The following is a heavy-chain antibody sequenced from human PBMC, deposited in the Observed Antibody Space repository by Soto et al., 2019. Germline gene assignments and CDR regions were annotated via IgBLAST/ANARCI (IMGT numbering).Heavy chain of an antibody. J-gene: IGHJ6*02. D-gene: IGHD3-22*01. CDR3: ARHPRYYYDSKSLGYYYGMDV. CDR1: GGSFSGYY. Sequence: SETLSLTCAVYGGSFSGYYWSWIRQPPGKGLEWIGEINHSGSTNYNPSLKSRVTISVDTSKNQFSLKLSSVTAADTAVYYCARHPRYYYDSKSLGYYYGMDVWGQVTTVTFSS. CDR2: INHSGST. V-gene: IGHV4-34*01.